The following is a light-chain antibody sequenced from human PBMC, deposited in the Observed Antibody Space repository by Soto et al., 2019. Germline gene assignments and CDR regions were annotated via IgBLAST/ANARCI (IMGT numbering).Light chain of an antibody. CDR2: GAS. V-gene: IGKV3-20*01. Sequence: EIVMTQSPATLSVSPGERATLSCRASQSVTSNLAWYQQKPGQAPRLLIYGASIRAIGIPDRFSGSASGTDFTLTISRLEPEDFAVYYCQQYGNTPLTLGGGTKVDIK. J-gene: IGKJ4*01. CDR1: QSVTSN. CDR3: QQYGNTPLT.